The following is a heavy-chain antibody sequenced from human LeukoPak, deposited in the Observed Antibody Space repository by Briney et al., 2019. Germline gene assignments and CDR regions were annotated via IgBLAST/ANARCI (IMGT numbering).Heavy chain of an antibody. Sequence: GGSLRLSCAASGFTFSSFAMSWVRQAPGKGLEWVSVISGSGGSTFYADSVKGRFTISRDNSKNTVYLQMNGLRAEDTAVFYCAKDARYSSRYFDLWGRGTLVTVSS. J-gene: IGHJ2*01. CDR2: ISGSGGST. D-gene: IGHD4-11*01. V-gene: IGHV3-23*01. CDR1: GFTFSSFA. CDR3: AKDARYSSRYFDL.